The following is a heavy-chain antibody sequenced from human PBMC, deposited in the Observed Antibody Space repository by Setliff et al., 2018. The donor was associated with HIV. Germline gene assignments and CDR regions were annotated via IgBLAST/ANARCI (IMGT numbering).Heavy chain of an antibody. CDR2: IHHGGST. Sequence: SETLSLTCAVYGGSFTAYYWTWIRQPPGKGLEWIGEIHHGGSTNYMPSLKNRVTISVDTSKNQFSLTLRSLTAADTAVYYCARGARLLAAYSDRWDYFYMAVWGKGTTVTSP. V-gene: IGHV4-34*01. J-gene: IGHJ6*03. CDR1: GGSFTAYY. D-gene: IGHD1-26*01. CDR3: ARGARLLAAYSDRWDYFYMAV.